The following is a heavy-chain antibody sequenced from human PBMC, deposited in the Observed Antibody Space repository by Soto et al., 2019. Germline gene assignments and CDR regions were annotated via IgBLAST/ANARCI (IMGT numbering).Heavy chain of an antibody. CDR3: ARGRSYDFWSGYYDRAYYYYGMDV. CDR1: GYTFTCYY. J-gene: IGHJ6*02. CDR2: MNPNSGNT. V-gene: IGHV1-8*02. Sequence: ASVKVSCNASGYTFTCYYMHWVRQATGQGLEWMGWMNPNSGNTGYAQKFQGRVTMTRNTSISTAYMELSSLRSEDTAVYYCARGRSYDFWSGYYDRAYYYYGMDVWAQGTTVTVSS. D-gene: IGHD3-3*01.